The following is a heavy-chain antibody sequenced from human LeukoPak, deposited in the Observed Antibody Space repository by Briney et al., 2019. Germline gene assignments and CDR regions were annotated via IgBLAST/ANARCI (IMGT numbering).Heavy chain of an antibody. CDR1: GGSISSGDYY. Sequence: SETLSLTCTVSGGSISSGDYYWSWIRQPPGKGLEWTGYIYYSGSTYYNPSLKSRVTISVDTSKNQFSLKLSSVTAADTAVYYCARDGDRGFDPWGQGTLVTDSS. J-gene: IGHJ5*02. CDR3: ARDGDRGFDP. V-gene: IGHV4-30-4*01. CDR2: IYYSGST. D-gene: IGHD3-10*01.